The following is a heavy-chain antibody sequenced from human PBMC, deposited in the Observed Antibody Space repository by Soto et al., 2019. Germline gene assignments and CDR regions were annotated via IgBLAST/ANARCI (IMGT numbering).Heavy chain of an antibody. J-gene: IGHJ6*02. V-gene: IGHV3-23*01. CDR1: GFTFSSYA. CDR3: AKDELEYDSSGYYYYYGMDV. D-gene: IGHD3-22*01. Sequence: PGGSLRLSCAASGFTFSSYAMSWVRQAPGKGLECVSAISGSGGSTYYADSVKGRFTISRDNSKNTLYLQMNSLRAEDTAVYYCAKDELEYDSSGYYYYYGMDVWGQGTTVTVSS. CDR2: ISGSGGST.